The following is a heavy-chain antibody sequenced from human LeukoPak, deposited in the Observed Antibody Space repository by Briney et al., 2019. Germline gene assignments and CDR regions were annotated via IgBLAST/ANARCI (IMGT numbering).Heavy chain of an antibody. CDR2: IYYSGST. J-gene: IGHJ6*03. Sequence: SQTLSLTCTVSGGSISRGDYYWSWIRQPPGKGLEWIGYIYYSGSTYYNPSLKSRVTISIDTSKNQFSLKLTSVTAADTAVYYCATQEDCSSTSCYKPSDYYYYMDVWGKGTTVTVSS. V-gene: IGHV4-30-4*08. D-gene: IGHD2-2*02. CDR3: ATQEDCSSTSCYKPSDYYYYMDV. CDR1: GGSISRGDYY.